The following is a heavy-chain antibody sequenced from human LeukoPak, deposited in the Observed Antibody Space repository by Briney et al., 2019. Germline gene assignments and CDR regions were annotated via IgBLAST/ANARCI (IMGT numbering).Heavy chain of an antibody. D-gene: IGHD6-19*01. CDR3: ARDRIAVAIDP. CDR2: IYYSGST. V-gene: IGHV4-30-4*01. J-gene: IGHJ5*02. CDR1: GGSISSGDYY. Sequence: PSETLSLTCTVSGGSISSGDYYWSWIRQPPGKGLEWIGYIYYSGSTYYNPSLKSRVTISVDTSKNQFSLKLSSVTAADTAVYYCARDRIAVAIDPWGQGTLVTVSS.